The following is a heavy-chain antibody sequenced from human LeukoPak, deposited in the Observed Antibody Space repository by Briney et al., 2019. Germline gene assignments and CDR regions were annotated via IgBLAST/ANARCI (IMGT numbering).Heavy chain of an antibody. CDR1: GGSISSYY. CDR3: ARHERGRNYKRLFDD. Sequence: SETLSLTCTVSGGSISSYYWSWIRQPAGKGLEWIGYVSYSGSTNYNPSLKSRVTISVDTSKNQFSLKLTSVTAADTAVYYCARHERGRNYKRLFDDWGQGTLVTVSS. V-gene: IGHV4-59*08. D-gene: IGHD1-7*01. CDR2: VSYSGST. J-gene: IGHJ4*02.